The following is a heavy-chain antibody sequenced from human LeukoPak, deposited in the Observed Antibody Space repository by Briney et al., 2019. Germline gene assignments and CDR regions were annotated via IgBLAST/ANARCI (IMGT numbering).Heavy chain of an antibody. D-gene: IGHD3-22*01. V-gene: IGHV3-7*01. CDR2: IKQDGSEK. J-gene: IGHJ4*02. CDR1: GFTFSSYW. Sequence: SGGSLRLSCAASGFTFSSYWMSWVRQALGKGLEWVANIKQDGSEKHYVDSVKGRFTISRDNAKNSLYLQMNSLRAEDTAVYYCARDLRGDYYDSSGYSDYWGQGTLVTVSS. CDR3: ARDLRGDYYDSSGYSDY.